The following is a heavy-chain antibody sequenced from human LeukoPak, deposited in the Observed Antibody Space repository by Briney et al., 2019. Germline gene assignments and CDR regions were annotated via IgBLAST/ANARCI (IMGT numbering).Heavy chain of an antibody. J-gene: IGHJ3*02. V-gene: IGHV3-9*01. CDR2: ISWNGGSI. D-gene: IGHD1-1*01. CDR3: AKDTYNWNDGGAFDI. CDR1: VFTFEDYV. Sequence: RGGSLRLSCAPSVFTFEDYVMHWVREAPEKGQEWVSDISWNGGSIRYTHSVKGRFTISRDNSKNSLYLQIHTVRAEDTAVYHFAKDTYNWNDGGAFDIWGQGTMVTVSS.